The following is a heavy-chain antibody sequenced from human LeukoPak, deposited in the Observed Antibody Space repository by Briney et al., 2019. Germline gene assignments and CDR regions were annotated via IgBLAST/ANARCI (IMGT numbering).Heavy chain of an antibody. CDR3: ARTAYYDFWSGYYPDAFDI. CDR1: GFTFSSYS. CDR2: ISSSSSTI. D-gene: IGHD3-3*01. V-gene: IGHV3-48*01. Sequence: GGSLRLSCAASGFTFSSYSTNWVRQAPGKGLEWVSYISSSSSTIYYADSVKGRFTISRDNAKNSLYLQMNSLRAEDTAVYYCARTAYYDFWSGYYPDAFDIWGQGTMVTVSS. J-gene: IGHJ3*02.